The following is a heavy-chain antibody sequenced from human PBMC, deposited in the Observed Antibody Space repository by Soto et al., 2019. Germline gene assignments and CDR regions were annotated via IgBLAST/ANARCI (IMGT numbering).Heavy chain of an antibody. V-gene: IGHV3-30*18. CDR3: AKDRVPLPRAGPLDY. J-gene: IGHJ4*02. Sequence: GGSLRLSXAASGFTFSSYGMHWVRQAPGKGLEWVAVISYDGSNKYYADSVKGRFTISRDNSKNTLYLQMNSLRAEDTAVYYCAKDRVPLPRAGPLDYWGQGTLVTVSS. CDR1: GFTFSSYG. D-gene: IGHD2-15*01. CDR2: ISYDGSNK.